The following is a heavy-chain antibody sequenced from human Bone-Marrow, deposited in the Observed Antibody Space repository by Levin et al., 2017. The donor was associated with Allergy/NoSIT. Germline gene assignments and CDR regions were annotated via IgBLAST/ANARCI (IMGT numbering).Heavy chain of an antibody. CDR3: ARLDFNYGSYY. V-gene: IGHV3-66*04. D-gene: IGHD3-10*01. Sequence: GGSLRLSCVVSGFTISNNYMSWVRQASGKGPEWVAVIYSFGSTNYADSVKGRFTISRANSENTLYLQMNSLRAEDTAIYYCARLDFNYGSYYWGQGTLVTVSS. CDR2: IYSFGST. CDR1: GFTISNNY. J-gene: IGHJ4*02.